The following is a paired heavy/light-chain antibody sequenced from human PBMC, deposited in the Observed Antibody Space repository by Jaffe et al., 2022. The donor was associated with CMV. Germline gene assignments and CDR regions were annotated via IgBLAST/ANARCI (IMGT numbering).Light chain of an antibody. CDR3: QQYGNSPLIT. CDR1: HNVNSNY. CDR2: GAS. Sequence: EIVLTQSPGTLSLSPGERATLSCRASHNVNSNYLAWYQQKPGQAPRLLIYGASKRATGIPDRFSGSGSKTDFTLTIRRLEPEDFAVYFCQQYGNSPLITFGPGTKVDI. V-gene: IGKV3-20*01. J-gene: IGKJ3*01.
Heavy chain of an antibody. D-gene: IGHD3-3*01. CDR2: TYDSGTT. V-gene: IGHV4-59*08. CDR1: GGSISSDY. CDR3: ARTIFRSLEWLEGGYMDV. Sequence: QVQLQESGPGLVKPSETLSLTCNVSGGSISSDYWSWIRQPPGRGLEWVGYTYDSGTTNYNPSLKSRVTLSVDTSKNQFSLELTSVTAADTAIYYCARTIFRSLEWLEGGYMDVWGKGTTVTVSS. J-gene: IGHJ6*04.